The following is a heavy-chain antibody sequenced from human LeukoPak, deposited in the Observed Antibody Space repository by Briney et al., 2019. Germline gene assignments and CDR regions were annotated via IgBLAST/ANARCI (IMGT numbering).Heavy chain of an antibody. D-gene: IGHD3-10*01. J-gene: IGHJ5*02. V-gene: IGHV4-59*01. Sequence: SETLSLTCTVSGGSISSYYWSWIRRPPGKGLEWIGYIYYSGSTNYNPSLKSRVTISVDTSKNQFSLKLSSVTAADTAVYYCARVPTVWFGDPIGWFDPWGQGTLVTVSS. CDR2: IYYSGST. CDR3: ARVPTVWFGDPIGWFDP. CDR1: GGSISSYY.